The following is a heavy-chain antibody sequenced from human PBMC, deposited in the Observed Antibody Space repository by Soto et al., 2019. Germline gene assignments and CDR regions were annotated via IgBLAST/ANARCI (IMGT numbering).Heavy chain of an antibody. Sequence: SWIRQAPGKGLEWVSAISGSGGSTYYADSVKGRFTISRDNSKNTLYLQMNSLRAEDTAVYYCAKREPGPGSSTSCYAGFDDWGQGTLVTVSS. D-gene: IGHD2-2*01. V-gene: IGHV3-23*01. CDR2: ISGSGGST. CDR3: AKREPGPGSSTSCYAGFDD. J-gene: IGHJ4*02.